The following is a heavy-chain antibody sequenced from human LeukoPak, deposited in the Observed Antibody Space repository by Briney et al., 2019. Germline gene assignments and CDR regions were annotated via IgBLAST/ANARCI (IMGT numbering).Heavy chain of an antibody. V-gene: IGHV4-34*01. J-gene: IGHJ3*02. CDR2: INHSGST. Sequence: PSETLSLTCAVYGGSFSGYYWSWIRQPPGKGLEWIGEINHSGSTNFNPSLKSRVTMSLDTSKNQFSLKLSSVTAADTAVYYCARGENYYDSSGYHDAFDIWGQGTMVTVSS. CDR1: GGSFSGYY. CDR3: ARGENYYDSSGYHDAFDI. D-gene: IGHD3-22*01.